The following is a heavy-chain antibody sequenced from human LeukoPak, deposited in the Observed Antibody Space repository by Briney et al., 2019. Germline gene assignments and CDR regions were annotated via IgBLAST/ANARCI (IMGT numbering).Heavy chain of an antibody. CDR1: GGTFSSYA. Sequence: GASVKVSCKASGGTFSSYAISWVRQAPGQGLEWMGGIIPIFGTANYAQKFQGRVTITADESTSTAYMELSSLRSEDTAVYYCAIDSSSWAIYYYYGMDVWGQGTTVTVSS. V-gene: IGHV1-69*01. CDR2: IIPIFGTA. D-gene: IGHD6-13*01. CDR3: AIDSSSWAIYYYYGMDV. J-gene: IGHJ6*02.